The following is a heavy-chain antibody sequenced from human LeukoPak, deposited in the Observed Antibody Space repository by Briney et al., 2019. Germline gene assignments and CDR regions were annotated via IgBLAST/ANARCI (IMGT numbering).Heavy chain of an antibody. CDR2: IYYTGST. CDR3: ARLSGSGSFYDPGNWFDP. CDR1: GGSISGYY. Sequence: SETLSLTCSVSGGSISGYYWSWIRQPPRKGLEWIGFIYYTGSTFYDPTLKSRVTISVDTCKTQLSLKLTSVTAAETAVYYCARLSGSGSFYDPGNWFDPWGQGIQVTVSS. J-gene: IGHJ5*02. V-gene: IGHV4-59*08. D-gene: IGHD3-10*01.